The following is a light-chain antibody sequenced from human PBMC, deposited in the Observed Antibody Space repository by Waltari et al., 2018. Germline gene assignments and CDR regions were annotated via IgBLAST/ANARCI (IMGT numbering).Light chain of an antibody. J-gene: IGLJ3*02. CDR1: SGSVSTSSY. CDR3: VLYMGSGIWV. V-gene: IGLV8-61*01. CDR2: STN. Sequence: QTVVTQETSFSVSPGGTVTLTCGLSSGSVSTSSYPSWYQQTPGQAPRTLIYSTNTRSSGVPDRFSRAVLAGKAALTITGAQAEDEADYYCVLYMGSGIWVFGGGTKLTVL.